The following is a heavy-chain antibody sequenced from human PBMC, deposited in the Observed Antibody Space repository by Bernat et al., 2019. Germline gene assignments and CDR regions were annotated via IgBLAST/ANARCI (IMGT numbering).Heavy chain of an antibody. CDR1: GFTFSSYS. V-gene: IGHV3-21*01. CDR2: ISSSSGSTI. CDR3: ARVMTWTDAFDI. J-gene: IGHJ3*02. Sequence: EVQLVESGGGLVKPGGSLRLSCAASGFTFSSYSMNWVRQAPGKGLEWVSSISSSSGSTIYYADSVKGRFTISRDNAKNSLYLQMNSLRAEDTAVYYCARVMTWTDAFDIWGQGTMVTVSS. D-gene: IGHD1-1*01.